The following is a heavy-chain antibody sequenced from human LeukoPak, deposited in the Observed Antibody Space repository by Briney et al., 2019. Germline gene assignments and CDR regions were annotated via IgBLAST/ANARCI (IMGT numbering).Heavy chain of an antibody. CDR3: ARDPRLDIVVVVAATRFDP. D-gene: IGHD2-15*01. CDR2: INPSGGST. Sequence: ASVKVSCKASGYTFTSYYMHWVRQAPGQGLEWMGIINPSGGSTSYAQKFQGRVTMTRDTSTSTVYMELSSLRSDDTAVYYCARDPRLDIVVVVAATRFDPWGQGTLVTVSS. CDR1: GYTFTSYY. J-gene: IGHJ5*02. V-gene: IGHV1-46*01.